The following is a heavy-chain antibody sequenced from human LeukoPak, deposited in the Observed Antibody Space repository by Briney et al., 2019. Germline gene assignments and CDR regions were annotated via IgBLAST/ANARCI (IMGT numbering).Heavy chain of an antibody. Sequence: SETLSLTCTVSGGPISSYYWSWIRQPAGKGLEWIGRIYTSGSTNYNPSLKSRVTMSVDTSKNQFSLKLSSVTAADTAVYYCARDRLSSGYYQPDAFDIWGQGTMVTVSS. D-gene: IGHD3-22*01. CDR1: GGPISSYY. J-gene: IGHJ3*02. CDR3: ARDRLSSGYYQPDAFDI. V-gene: IGHV4-4*07. CDR2: IYTSGST.